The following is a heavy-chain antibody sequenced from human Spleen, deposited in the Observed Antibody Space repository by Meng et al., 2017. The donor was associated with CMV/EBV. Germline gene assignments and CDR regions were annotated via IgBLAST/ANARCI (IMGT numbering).Heavy chain of an antibody. Sequence: SETLSLTCAVYGGSFSGYYWSWIRQPPGKGLEWIGEINHSGSTNYNPSLKSRVTISVDTSKNQFSLKLSSVTAADTAVYYCARAAVRIAAAGSYYYYGTDVWGQGTTVTVSS. V-gene: IGHV4-34*01. D-gene: IGHD6-13*01. J-gene: IGHJ6*02. CDR1: GGSFSGYY. CDR3: ARAAVRIAAAGSYYYYGTDV. CDR2: INHSGST.